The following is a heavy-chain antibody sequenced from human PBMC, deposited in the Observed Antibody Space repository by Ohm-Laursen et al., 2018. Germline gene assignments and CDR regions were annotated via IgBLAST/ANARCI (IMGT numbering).Heavy chain of an antibody. V-gene: IGHV3-21*04. Sequence: SLRLSCAASGFAFSAYNMYWVRQAPGKGLEWVSSISGDVNYIYYADSVKGRFTISRDNAKNSLYLQMNSLRAEDTAVYYCARVSRGTLQSPWGQGTLVTVSS. CDR2: ISGDVNYI. CDR1: GFAFSAYN. CDR3: ARVSRGTLQSP. J-gene: IGHJ5*02. D-gene: IGHD5-24*01.